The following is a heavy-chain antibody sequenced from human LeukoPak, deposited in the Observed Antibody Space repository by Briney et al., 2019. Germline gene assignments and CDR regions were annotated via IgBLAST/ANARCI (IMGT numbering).Heavy chain of an antibody. CDR1: VGTFSSYA. CDR2: SIPIFGTA. D-gene: IGHD6-19*01. Sequence: ASVKVSCKAPVGTFSSYALSWVRQAPGQVLEWMGGSIPIFGTANYTQKFQGRVTITADESTSTAYMELSSLRSEDTAVYYCATLAPGIAVAGTLYNWFDPWGQGTLVTVSS. V-gene: IGHV1-69*13. CDR3: ATLAPGIAVAGTLYNWFDP. J-gene: IGHJ5*02.